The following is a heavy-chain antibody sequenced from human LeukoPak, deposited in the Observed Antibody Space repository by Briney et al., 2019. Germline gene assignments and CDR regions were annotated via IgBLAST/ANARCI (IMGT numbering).Heavy chain of an antibody. J-gene: IGHJ4*02. Sequence: GASVKVSCKASGYTFTGYYMHWVRQAPGQGREWMGWINPNSGGTNYAQKFQGRVTMTRDTSISTAYMELSRLRSDDTAVYYCARAYYDSSGYYGVGYWGQGTLVTVSS. CDR1: GYTFTGYY. CDR3: ARAYYDSSGYYGVGY. V-gene: IGHV1-2*02. D-gene: IGHD3-22*01. CDR2: INPNSGGT.